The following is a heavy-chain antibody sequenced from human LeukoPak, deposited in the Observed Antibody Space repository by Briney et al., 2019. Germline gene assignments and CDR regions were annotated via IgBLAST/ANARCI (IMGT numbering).Heavy chain of an antibody. CDR3: TRALGSDY. CDR2: INPNSGGT. Sequence: ASVNVSCKASGYTFTGYYLHWVRQAPGQGLDWMGWINPNSGGTTYAQNFKGRVTMTWDTSISTAYMELSSLRSDDTAMYYCTRALGSDYWGQGTLVTVSS. D-gene: IGHD1-26*01. J-gene: IGHJ4*02. V-gene: IGHV1-2*02. CDR1: GYTFTGYY.